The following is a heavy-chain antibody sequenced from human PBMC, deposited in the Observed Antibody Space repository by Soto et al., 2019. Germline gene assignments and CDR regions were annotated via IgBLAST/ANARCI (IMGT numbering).Heavy chain of an antibody. D-gene: IGHD6-25*01. Sequence: QLQLQGSGPGLVKPSETLSLTCTVSGGSISTTTYYWGWVRQPPGKGLEWIGNIYYTGRTYYNPSRKSRVTISVDTSNNHFSLRLNSVTAADTAVYYCATHRRYSSGWYDYGMDVWGQGTTVTVSS. J-gene: IGHJ6*02. CDR3: ATHRRYSSGWYDYGMDV. CDR1: GGSISTTTYY. CDR2: IYYTGRT. V-gene: IGHV4-39*01.